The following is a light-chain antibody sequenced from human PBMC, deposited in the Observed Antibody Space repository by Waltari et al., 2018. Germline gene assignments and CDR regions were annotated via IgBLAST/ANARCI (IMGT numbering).Light chain of an antibody. Sequence: DIQMTQSPSSLSASVGDRVTITCRASQSISSYLHWYQQKPGKAPKLLIYDASSLQSGVPSRFSGSGSGTDFTLTISSLQPEDFATYYCQQSYSTLLLTFGGGTKVEIK. V-gene: IGKV1-39*01. CDR2: DAS. J-gene: IGKJ4*01. CDR1: QSISSY. CDR3: QQSYSTLLLT.